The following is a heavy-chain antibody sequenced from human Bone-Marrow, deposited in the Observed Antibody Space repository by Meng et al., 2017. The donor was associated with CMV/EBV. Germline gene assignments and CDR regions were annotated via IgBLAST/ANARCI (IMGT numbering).Heavy chain of an antibody. Sequence: GESLKISCAASGFIFSSYWMSWVRQAPGKGLEWVANIKPDGSEKYYVDSVRGRFTISRDNAKNSLYLQMNSLRAEDTAVYYCAREGGRYCSSTICLNDWFAPWGQGTLVTVYS. CDR1: GFIFSSYW. CDR3: AREGGRYCSSTICLNDWFAP. J-gene: IGHJ5*02. V-gene: IGHV3-7*01. CDR2: IKPDGSEK. D-gene: IGHD2-2*01.